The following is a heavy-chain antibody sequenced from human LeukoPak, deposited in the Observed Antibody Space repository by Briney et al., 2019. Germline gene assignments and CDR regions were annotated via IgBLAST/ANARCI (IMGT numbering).Heavy chain of an antibody. Sequence: SETLSLTCTVSGGSISSYYWSWIRQPAGKGLEWIGRIYTSGSTNYNPSLKSRVTMSVDTSKNQFSLKLSSVTAAVMAVYYCARDGYYDSSGYYHIWGQGTLVTVSS. CDR1: GGSISSYY. D-gene: IGHD3-22*01. V-gene: IGHV4-4*07. CDR3: ARDGYYDSSGYYHI. J-gene: IGHJ4*02. CDR2: IYTSGST.